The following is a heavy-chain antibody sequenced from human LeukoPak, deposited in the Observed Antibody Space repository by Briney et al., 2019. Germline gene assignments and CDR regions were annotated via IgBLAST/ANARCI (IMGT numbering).Heavy chain of an antibody. CDR2: INPSGGST. J-gene: IGHJ4*02. Sequence: GASVKVSCKASGYTFTSYYMHWVRQAPGQGLEWMGIINPSGGSTSYAQKFQGRVTMTRDTSTSTVYMELSSLRSEDTAVYYCAKERTDSSGYSSHASFDYWGLGTLVTVSS. V-gene: IGHV1-46*01. CDR3: AKERTDSSGYSSHASFDY. CDR1: GYTFTSYY. D-gene: IGHD3-22*01.